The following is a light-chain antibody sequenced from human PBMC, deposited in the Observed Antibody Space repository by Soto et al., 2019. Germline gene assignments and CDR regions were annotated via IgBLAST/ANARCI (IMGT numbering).Light chain of an antibody. Sequence: AIQGTQSPSSLSASVGDRVTITCRASQDIRGALAWYQQKPGKAPKLLIYDVSTVQSGVPSRFSGRGSGTEFTLTITSLHPEDFATYYCQQFNIYPITFGQGTRLEIK. CDR1: QDIRGA. CDR2: DVS. V-gene: IGKV1-13*02. J-gene: IGKJ5*01. CDR3: QQFNIYPIT.